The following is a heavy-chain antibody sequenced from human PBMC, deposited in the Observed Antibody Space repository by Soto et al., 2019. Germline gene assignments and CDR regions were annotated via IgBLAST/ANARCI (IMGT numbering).Heavy chain of an antibody. D-gene: IGHD3-16*01. Sequence: ASVKVSCKASGYSFTRYGIGWARQAPGQGLEWMGWINAYNGNTNYAQNLQGRLTLTTDTSTTTAYMELRSLRSNDTAIYYCAMVDVYVTPSPQDVWGQGTTVTSP. CDR1: GYSFTRYG. V-gene: IGHV1-18*01. CDR2: INAYNGNT. J-gene: IGHJ6*02. CDR3: AMVDVYVTPSPQDV.